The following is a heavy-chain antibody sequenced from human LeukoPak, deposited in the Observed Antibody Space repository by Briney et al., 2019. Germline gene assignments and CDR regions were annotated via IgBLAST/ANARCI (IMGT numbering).Heavy chain of an antibody. CDR1: GGTFSSYA. J-gene: IGHJ3*02. CDR2: IIPILGIA. V-gene: IGHV1-69*04. D-gene: IGHD2/OR15-2a*01. CDR3: ARKPPGRLYDDAFDI. Sequence: SVKVSCKASGGTFSSYAISWVRQAPGQGLEWMGRIIPILGIANYAQKFQGRVTITADKSTSTAYMELSSLRSEDTAVYYCARKPPGRLYDDAFDIWGQGTMVTVSS.